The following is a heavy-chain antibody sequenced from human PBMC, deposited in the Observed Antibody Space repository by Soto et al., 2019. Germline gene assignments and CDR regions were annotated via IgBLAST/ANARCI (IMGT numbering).Heavy chain of an antibody. J-gene: IGHJ4*02. CDR3: ARHYYDSSGHDY. Sequence: SETLSLTCTVSGGSISSSSYYWGWIRQPPGKGLEWIGSIYYSGSTYYNPSLKSRVTISVDTSKNQFSLKLSSVTAADTAVYYCARHYYDSSGHDYWGQGTLVTVSS. CDR2: IYYSGST. D-gene: IGHD3-22*01. CDR1: GGSISSSSYY. V-gene: IGHV4-39*01.